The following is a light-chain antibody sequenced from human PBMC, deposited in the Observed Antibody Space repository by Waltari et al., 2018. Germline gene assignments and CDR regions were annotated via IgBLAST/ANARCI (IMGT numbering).Light chain of an antibody. Sequence: DIVMTQTPDSLAVSLGERATINCKSSQSISNTYLAWYQQKPRQAPGLLIYGASSSATCLPDNFSASGSGTDFTLTISRLEPEAFAVYYCQQYGNSPAYGFGQGTTLEV. CDR3: QQYGNSPAYG. V-gene: IGKV3-20*01. CDR1: QSISNTY. CDR2: GAS. J-gene: IGKJ2*03.